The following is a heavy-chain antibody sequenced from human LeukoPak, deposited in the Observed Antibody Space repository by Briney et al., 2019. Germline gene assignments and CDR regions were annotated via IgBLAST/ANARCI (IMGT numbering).Heavy chain of an antibody. CDR3: AIATTGRGAFGS. CDR1: GFTFSDFW. D-gene: IGHD1-1*01. J-gene: IGHJ4*02. CDR2: TNEAGGDK. V-gene: IGHV3-7*01. Sequence: GGSLRLSCAASGFTFSDFWMSWVRQAPGKGLECVASTNEAGGDKLYVDSVKGRFTISRDNSKNSLSLQMNSLTAEDTAIYYCAIATTGRGAFGSWGQGTLVIVSS.